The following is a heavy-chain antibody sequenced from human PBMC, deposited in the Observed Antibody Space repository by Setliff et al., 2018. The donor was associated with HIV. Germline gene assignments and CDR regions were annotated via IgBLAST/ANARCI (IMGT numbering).Heavy chain of an antibody. D-gene: IGHD3-22*01. CDR2: IRYDGSNK. V-gene: IGHV3-30*02. CDR1: GLTLSSYG. J-gene: IGHJ6*02. CDR3: AKDLAHYYDDRSGYYNYGMDI. Sequence: QPGRPLSLSGAASGLTLSSYGMHWVRQAPGKGLEWVAFIRYDGSNKYYADSVKGQFTIPRDNSKNTLYLKMNILRAEDTAVYYCAKDLAHYYDDRSGYYNYGMDIWGQGTTVTVSS.